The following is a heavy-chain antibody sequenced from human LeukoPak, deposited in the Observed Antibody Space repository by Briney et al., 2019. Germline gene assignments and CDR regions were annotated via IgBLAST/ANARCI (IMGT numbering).Heavy chain of an antibody. V-gene: IGHV3-23*01. Sequence: GGSLRLSCAASGFTFSSYAMSWVRQAPGKGLEWVSAISGSGGSTYYADSVKGRFTISRDNSKNTLYLQMNSLRAEDTAVYYCTKDQLWFGELLYLFDYWGQGTLVTVSS. CDR2: ISGSGGST. J-gene: IGHJ4*02. D-gene: IGHD3-10*01. CDR1: GFTFSSYA. CDR3: TKDQLWFGELLYLFDY.